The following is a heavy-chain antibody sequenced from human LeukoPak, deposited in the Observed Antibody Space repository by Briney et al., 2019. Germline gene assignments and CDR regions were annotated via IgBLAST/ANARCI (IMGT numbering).Heavy chain of an antibody. CDR3: AREGTYYDILTGYYFYWFDP. J-gene: IGHJ5*02. Sequence: ASVKVSCKASGYTFTGYYMHWVRQAPGQGLEWMGWINPNSGGTNYAQKFQGRATMTRDTSISTAYMELSRLRSDDTAVYYCAREGTYYDILTGYYFYWFDPWGQGTLVTVSS. CDR2: INPNSGGT. V-gene: IGHV1-2*02. D-gene: IGHD3-9*01. CDR1: GYTFTGYY.